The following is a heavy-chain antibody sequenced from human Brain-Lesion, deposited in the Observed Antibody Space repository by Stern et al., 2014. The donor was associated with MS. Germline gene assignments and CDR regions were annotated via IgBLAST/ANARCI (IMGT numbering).Heavy chain of an antibody. V-gene: IGHV3-9*01. CDR1: GFTFDDFA. D-gene: IGHD3-22*01. J-gene: IGHJ4*02. Sequence: VESGRSLRLSCAASGFTFDDFAMHWVRQAPGKGLEWVSGINWNSGSLAYADSVKGRFSISRDSAKNSLFLQMNSLRPEDTALYYCTKDSGYFSGLFDSWGQGTLVTVSS. CDR3: TKDSGYFSGLFDS. CDR2: INWNSGSL.